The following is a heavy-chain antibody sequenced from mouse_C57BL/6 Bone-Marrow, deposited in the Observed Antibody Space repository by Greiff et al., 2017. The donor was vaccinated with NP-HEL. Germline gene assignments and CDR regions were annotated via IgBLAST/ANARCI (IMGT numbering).Heavy chain of an antibody. J-gene: IGHJ4*01. CDR1: GYTFTGYW. CDR3: ANLYYDYDEDAMDY. D-gene: IGHD2-4*01. V-gene: IGHV1-9*01. Sequence: VKLQQSGAELMKPGASVKLSCKATGYTFTGYWVEWVKQRPGHGLEWIGEILPGCGSTNYNEKFKGKATFTADTSSNTAYMQLSSLTTEDSAIYYCANLYYDYDEDAMDYWGQGTSVTVSS. CDR2: ILPGCGST.